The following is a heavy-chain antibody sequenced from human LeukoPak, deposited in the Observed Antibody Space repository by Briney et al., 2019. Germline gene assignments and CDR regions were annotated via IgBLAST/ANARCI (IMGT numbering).Heavy chain of an antibody. J-gene: IGHJ4*02. D-gene: IGHD6-13*01. V-gene: IGHV4-34*01. CDR1: GGSFSGYY. CDR2: INHSGST. CDR3: TRGWGRAAAALDY. Sequence: SETLSLTCAVNGGSFSGYYWSWIRQPPGKGLEWIGEINHSGSTNYNPSLKSRVTISVDTSKNQFSLKLSSVTAADTAVYYCTRGWGRAAAALDYWGQGTLVTVSS.